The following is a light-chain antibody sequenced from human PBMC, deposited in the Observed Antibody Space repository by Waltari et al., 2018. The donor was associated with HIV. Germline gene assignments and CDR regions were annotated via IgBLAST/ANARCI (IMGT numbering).Light chain of an antibody. CDR2: AAS. J-gene: IGKJ1*01. CDR1: QVVSSN. CDR3: QQSHTSPRT. Sequence: DVQMSECQSSLSASVEDRDTITCRTSQVVSSNLTWFQQKPGKAPNLLIYAASTLQNGVPSRFSGSGSGTDFTLTISSLQPEDFASYHCQQSHTSPRTFGQGTKVEIE. V-gene: IGKV1-39*01.